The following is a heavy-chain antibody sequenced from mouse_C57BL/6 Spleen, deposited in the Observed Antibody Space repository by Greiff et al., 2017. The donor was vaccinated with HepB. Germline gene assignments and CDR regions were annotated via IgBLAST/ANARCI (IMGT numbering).Heavy chain of an antibody. Sequence: EVQLQESGGGLVKPGGSLKLSCAASGFTFSDYGMHWVRQAPEKGLEWVAYISSGSSTIYYADTVKGRFTSSRDNAKNSLFLQMTSLRSEDTAMYYCAKAERLGVDYWGQGTTLTVSS. V-gene: IGHV5-17*01. CDR1: GFTFSDYG. J-gene: IGHJ2*01. D-gene: IGHD1-2*01. CDR2: ISSGSSTI. CDR3: AKAERLGVDY.